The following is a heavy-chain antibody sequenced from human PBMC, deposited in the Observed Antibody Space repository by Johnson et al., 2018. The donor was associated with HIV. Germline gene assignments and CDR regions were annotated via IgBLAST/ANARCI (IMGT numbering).Heavy chain of an antibody. J-gene: IGHJ3*02. V-gene: IGHV3-13*01. Sequence: QLVESGGGLVQPGGSLRLSCAASGFTFSSYDMHWVRQATGKGLEWVSAIGTAGDTYYPGSVKGRFTISRDHSKNTRYLQMNSLRAEDTAVYYCAKRDAFDIWGQGTMVTVSS. CDR1: GFTFSSYD. CDR3: AKRDAFDI. CDR2: IGTAGDT.